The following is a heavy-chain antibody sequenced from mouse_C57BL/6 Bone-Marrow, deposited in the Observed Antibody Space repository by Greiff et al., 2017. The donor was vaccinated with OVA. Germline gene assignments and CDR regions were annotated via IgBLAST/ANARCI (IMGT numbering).Heavy chain of an antibody. CDR3: ASGSSYSIAY. V-gene: IGHV3-6*01. Sequence: EVKLVESGPGLVKPSQSLSLTCSVTGYSITSGYYWNWIRQFPGNKLEWMGYISYDGSNNYNPSLKNRISITRDTSKNHVFLKLNSVTTEDTATYYCASGSSYSIAYWGQGTLVTVSA. J-gene: IGHJ3*01. D-gene: IGHD1-1*01. CDR2: ISYDGSN. CDR1: GYSITSGYY.